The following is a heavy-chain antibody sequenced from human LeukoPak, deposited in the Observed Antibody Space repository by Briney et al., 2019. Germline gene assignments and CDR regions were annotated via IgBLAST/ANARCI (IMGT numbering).Heavy chain of an antibody. CDR1: GYTFTGYY. CDR3: ARGRITMVRGVIMGGWFDP. J-gene: IGHJ5*02. V-gene: IGHV1-2*02. Sequence: ASVKVSCKASGYTFTGYYMHWVRQAPGQGLEWMGWINPNSGGTNYAQKFQGGVTMTRDTSISTAYMELSRLRSDDTAVYYCARGRITMVRGVIMGGWFDPWGQGTLVTVSS. CDR2: INPNSGGT. D-gene: IGHD3-10*01.